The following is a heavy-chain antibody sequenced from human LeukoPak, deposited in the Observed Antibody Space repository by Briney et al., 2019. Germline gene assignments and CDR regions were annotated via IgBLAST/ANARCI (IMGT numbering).Heavy chain of an antibody. Sequence: ASVTVSCKTSGYTFTMYYMQWVRQAPGRGLEWMGIINPISGATDYAQKFQGRVTMTRDTSTSTVYMELSSLRSEDTAMYYCARLPYRDGVAQDYWGQGTLVTVSP. J-gene: IGHJ4*02. D-gene: IGHD3-16*02. V-gene: IGHV1-46*01. CDR2: INPISGAT. CDR1: GYTFTMYY. CDR3: ARLPYRDGVAQDY.